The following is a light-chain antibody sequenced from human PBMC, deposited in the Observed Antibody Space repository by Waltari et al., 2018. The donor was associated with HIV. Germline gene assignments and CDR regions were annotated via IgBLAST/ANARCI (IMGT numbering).Light chain of an antibody. Sequence: GSPGQSVTISCTGTSSDVGYYKHVSWYQHHPGKAPKLIIYDVNTRPSGVPHRFSGSKSGHTASLTVSGLQPEDEGDYFCCSLAARNTLIFGGGTKLTV. V-gene: IGLV2-8*01. CDR2: DVN. CDR1: SSDVGYYKH. CDR3: CSLAARNTLI. J-gene: IGLJ2*01.